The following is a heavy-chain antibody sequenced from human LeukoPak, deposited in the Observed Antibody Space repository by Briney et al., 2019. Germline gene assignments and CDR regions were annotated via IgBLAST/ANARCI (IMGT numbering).Heavy chain of an antibody. CDR3: ARGDYDFWSGNWRFDT. V-gene: IGHV4-59*01. D-gene: IGHD3-3*01. J-gene: IGHJ4*02. CDR2: VYYNGNT. Sequence: PSETLSLTCLVSGGPISSYYWSWIRQAPGRGPEYIGNVYYNGNTNYNPSLKSRVAISVDASKNQFSLKVDSVTTADTAVYYCARGDYDFWSGNWRFDTWGQGTLVTVSS. CDR1: GGPISSYY.